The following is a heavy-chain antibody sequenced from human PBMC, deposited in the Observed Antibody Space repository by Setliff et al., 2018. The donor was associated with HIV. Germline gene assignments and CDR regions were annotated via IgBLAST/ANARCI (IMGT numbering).Heavy chain of an antibody. J-gene: IGHJ4*02. CDR2: INPNSGDT. CDR3: ARDPTGHYFDF. Sequence: KASGYIFIGYYLHWVRQAPGQGLEWMGWINPNSGDTNYAQKFQGRVTMTRDTSISTAYMELSRLRSDDTAVYYCARDPTGHYFDFWGQGTLVTVSS. D-gene: IGHD1-1*01. V-gene: IGHV1-2*02. CDR1: GYIFIGYY.